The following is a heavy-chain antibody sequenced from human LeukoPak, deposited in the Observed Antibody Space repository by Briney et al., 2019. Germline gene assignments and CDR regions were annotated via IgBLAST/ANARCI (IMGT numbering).Heavy chain of an antibody. D-gene: IGHD6-13*01. Sequence: SQTLSLTCTVSGGSISSGSYHWSWIRQAPGKGLEWIGEISHSGSTNYNPSLKSRVAISVDTSKNQFSLRLSSVTAADTAVYYCASGIAAVGDYWGQGTLVTVSS. J-gene: IGHJ4*02. CDR1: GGSISSGSYH. CDR2: ISHSGST. CDR3: ASGIAAVGDY. V-gene: IGHV4-39*07.